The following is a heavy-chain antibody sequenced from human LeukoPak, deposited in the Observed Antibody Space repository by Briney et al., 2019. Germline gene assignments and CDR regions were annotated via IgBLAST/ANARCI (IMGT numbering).Heavy chain of an antibody. J-gene: IGHJ4*02. CDR2: MNPNSGVT. CDR1: GFTFTDYD. D-gene: IGHD1-26*01. V-gene: IGHV1-8*01. Sequence: TSVKVSCKASGFTFTDYDIDWVPQATGQGLEWIGWMNPNSGVTGYAQKFQGRVSMTRDTSVSTAYMELSSLRSEDTAGYFCARGPIYPKSGDYPNYYFDYWGQGTLVTVSS. CDR3: ARGPIYPKSGDYPNYYFDY.